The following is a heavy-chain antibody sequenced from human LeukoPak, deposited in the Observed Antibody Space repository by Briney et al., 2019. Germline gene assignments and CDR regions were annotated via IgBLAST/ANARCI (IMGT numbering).Heavy chain of an antibody. CDR3: TVYSISSGGFDP. CDR1: SFTFTTYW. V-gene: IGHV3-7*05. Sequence: GGSLRLSCAASSFTFTTYWMTWVRQAPGKGLEWVANIKQDGSEKYYVDFVKGRFTISRDNAKNSLYLQMNSLRAEDTAVYYCTVYSISSGGFDPWGQGTLVTVSS. CDR2: IKQDGSEK. J-gene: IGHJ5*02. D-gene: IGHD6-6*01.